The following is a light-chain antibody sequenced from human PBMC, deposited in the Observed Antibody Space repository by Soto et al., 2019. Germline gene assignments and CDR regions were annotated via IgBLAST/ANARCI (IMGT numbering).Light chain of an antibody. J-gene: IGKJ2*01. CDR2: DAS. V-gene: IGKV1-33*01. Sequence: DIQMTQSPSSLSASVGDRVTITCQASQDISNYLNWYQQKPGQAPKLLIYDASNLETGVPSRFSGSGSGTDFTFTISSLQPEDIATYYCQQYDNRLYTFGQGTKLEIK. CDR3: QQYDNRLYT. CDR1: QDISNY.